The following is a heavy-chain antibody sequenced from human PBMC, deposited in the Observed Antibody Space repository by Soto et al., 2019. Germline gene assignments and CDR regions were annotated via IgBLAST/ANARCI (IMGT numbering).Heavy chain of an antibody. CDR1: GFTFSDYY. CDR2: ISSSGSTI. D-gene: IGHD6-13*01. V-gene: IGHV3-11*01. J-gene: IGHJ6*02. CDR3: ARGAASSSCYFDYYYYYGMDV. Sequence: QVQLVESGGGLVKPGGSLRLSCAASGFTFSDYYMSWIRQAPGKGLEWVSYISSSGSTIYYADSVKGRFTISRDNAKNSLYLKMNSLGAEDTAVYYCARGAASSSCYFDYYYYYGMDVWGQGTTVPVSS.